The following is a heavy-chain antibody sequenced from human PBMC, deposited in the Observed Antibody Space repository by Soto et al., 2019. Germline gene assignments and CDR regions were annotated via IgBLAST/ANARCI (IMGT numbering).Heavy chain of an antibody. J-gene: IGHJ6*03. D-gene: IGHD2-2*01. CDR1: GGSISSSSYY. V-gene: IGHV4-39*01. CDR2: IYYSGST. CDR3: ARQNSSPRIVVVPAAMPYYYCYMDV. Sequence: SETLSLTCTVSGGSISSSSYYWGWIRQPPGKGLEWIGSIYYSGSTYYNPSLKSRVTISVDTSKNQFSLKLSSVTAADTAVYYCARQNSSPRIVVVPAAMPYYYCYMDVWGKGTTVTVSS.